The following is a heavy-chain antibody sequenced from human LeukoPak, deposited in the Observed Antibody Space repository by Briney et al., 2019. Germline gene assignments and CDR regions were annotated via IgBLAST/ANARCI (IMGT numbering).Heavy chain of an antibody. J-gene: IGHJ4*02. CDR3: TIGVSGNSYVNPLFDY. CDR2: VDPEDGET. CDR1: GFRFTDFY. Sequence: ATVKISCKTSGFRFTDFYMHWVQQAPGRGLEWMGRVDPEDGETLTAERFQGRVPINADTSIDTAHMELRGVTPEDTAVYYCTIGVSGNSYVNPLFDYWGQGTLVTVSS. D-gene: IGHD5-18*01. V-gene: IGHV1-69-2*01.